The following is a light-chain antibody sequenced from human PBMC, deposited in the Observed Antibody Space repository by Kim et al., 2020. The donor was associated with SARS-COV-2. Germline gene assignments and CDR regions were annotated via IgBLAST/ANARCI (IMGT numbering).Light chain of an antibody. CDR2: AAS. CDR3: QQYDSYPVT. Sequence: ASLGDTVTITFRASHCIINSLAWFQQKPGRAPKSLIYAASSLQSGVPSKFSGSGSGTDFTLTISSLQPEDFATYYCQQYDSYPVTFGQGTRLEIK. CDR1: HCIINS. V-gene: IGKV1-16*02. J-gene: IGKJ5*01.